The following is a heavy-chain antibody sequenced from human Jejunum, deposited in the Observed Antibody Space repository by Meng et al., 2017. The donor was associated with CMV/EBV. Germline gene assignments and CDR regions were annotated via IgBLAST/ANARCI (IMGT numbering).Heavy chain of an antibody. CDR3: ARESMVAVSRYYYYVMDV. D-gene: IGHD2-15*01. V-gene: IGHV4-61*01. CDR2: ISYNGKT. J-gene: IGHJ6*02. CDR1: ASSY. Sequence: ASSYLGWVRPPPGKGLEWIGYISYNGKTNYNPSLKSRVTITGDTSKNQFSLKLSSVTAADTALYYCARESMVAVSRYYYYVMDVWGQGTTVTVSS.